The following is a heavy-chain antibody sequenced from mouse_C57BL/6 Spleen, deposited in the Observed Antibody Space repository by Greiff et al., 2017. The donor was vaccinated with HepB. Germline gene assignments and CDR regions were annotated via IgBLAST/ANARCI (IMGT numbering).Heavy chain of an antibody. CDR2: INSDGGST. D-gene: IGHD1-1*01. Sequence: VQLKESGGGLVQPGESLKLSCESNEYEFPSHDMSWVRKTPEKRLELVAAINSDGGSTYYPDTMERRFIISRDNTKKTLYLQMSSLKSEDTAMYYCARDYYGSSYEDAMDYWGQGTSVTVSS. V-gene: IGHV5-2*01. CDR3: ARDYYGSSYEDAMDY. J-gene: IGHJ4*01. CDR1: EYEFPSHD.